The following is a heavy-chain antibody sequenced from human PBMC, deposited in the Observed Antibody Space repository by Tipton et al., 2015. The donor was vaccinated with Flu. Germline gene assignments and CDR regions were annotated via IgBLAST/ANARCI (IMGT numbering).Heavy chain of an antibody. D-gene: IGHD4-17*01. CDR1: GYSISSGYF. CDR3: ARGDCGDYDHEADGFDI. J-gene: IGHJ3*02. Sequence: TLSLTCTVSGYSISSGYFWGWIRQPPGKGLEWIVSFYHTGNTYYNPSLKSRVTISIDRSKNQFSLRLSSVTAADTAMYYCARGDCGDYDHEADGFDIWGQGTLVTVSA. V-gene: IGHV4-38-2*02. CDR2: FYHTGNT.